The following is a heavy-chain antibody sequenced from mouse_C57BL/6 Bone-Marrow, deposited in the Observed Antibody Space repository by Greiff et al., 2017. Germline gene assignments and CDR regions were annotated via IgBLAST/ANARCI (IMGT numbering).Heavy chain of an antibody. J-gene: IGHJ2*01. D-gene: IGHD2-1*01. CDR2: IYPGDGDT. V-gene: IGHV1-82*01. Sequence: VQLQQSGPELVKPGASVKISCKASGYAFSSSWMNWVKQRPGKGLEWIGRIYPGDGDTNYNGKFKGKATLTADKSSSTAYMQLSSLTSEDSAVYFCARRGVYYGIDYWGQGTTLTVSS. CDR1: GYAFSSSW. CDR3: ARRGVYYGIDY.